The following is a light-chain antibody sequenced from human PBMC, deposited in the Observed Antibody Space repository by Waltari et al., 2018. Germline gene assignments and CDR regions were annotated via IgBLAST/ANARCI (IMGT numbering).Light chain of an antibody. J-gene: IGKJ1*01. Sequence: EVVLTQSPGTLSLSPGDRATLSCRASQSIGRYIVWYQQGPGQAPRLLIYAASTRATGIPDRFSGSGYGTDFSLTIDRLEPEDFAVYFCQNHERLPATFGQGTRVEIK. CDR2: AAS. V-gene: IGKV3-20*01. CDR1: QSIGRY. CDR3: QNHERLPAT.